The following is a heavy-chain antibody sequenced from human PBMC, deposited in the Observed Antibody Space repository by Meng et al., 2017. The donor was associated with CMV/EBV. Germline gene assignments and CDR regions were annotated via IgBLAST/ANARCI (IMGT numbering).Heavy chain of an antibody. Sequence: SETLSLTCTVSGGSISSYYWSWIRQPPGKGLEWIGYIYYSGSTNYNPSLKSRVTISVDTSKNQLSLKLSSVTAADTAVYYCARGVEMATINYYGMDVWGQGTTVTVSS. D-gene: IGHD5-24*01. V-gene: IGHV4-59*01. J-gene: IGHJ6*02. CDR1: GGSISSYY. CDR3: ARGVEMATINYYGMDV. CDR2: IYYSGST.